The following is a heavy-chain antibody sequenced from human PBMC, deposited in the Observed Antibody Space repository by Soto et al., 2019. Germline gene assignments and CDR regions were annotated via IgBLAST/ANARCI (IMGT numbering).Heavy chain of an antibody. D-gene: IGHD5-12*01. CDR1: GGSFSGYQ. CDR3: ARHIKSGYALDY. J-gene: IGHJ4*02. Sequence: PSETLSLTCAVYGGSFSGYQWTWIRQTPEKGLEWIGEINDSGNINYNPSLKSRVTILVDTSKNQFSLKLSSVTAADTAVYYCARHIKSGYALDYWGQGTLVTVSS. CDR2: INDSGNI. V-gene: IGHV4-34*01.